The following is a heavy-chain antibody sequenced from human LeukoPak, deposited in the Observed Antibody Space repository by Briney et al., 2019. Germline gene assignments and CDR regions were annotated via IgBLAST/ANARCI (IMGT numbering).Heavy chain of an antibody. J-gene: IGHJ4*02. CDR2: IDYSGRT. CDR3: AREGKLTGYFGGLGFNY. D-gene: IGHD6-19*01. CDR1: GGSISSYY. Sequence: SETLSLTCTVSGGSISSYYWSWIRQPPGKGLEWIGNIDYSGRTIYNPALKSRVTVSVDTSKNQFSLNLTSVTAADTAVYYCAREGKLTGYFGGLGFNYWGQGILVTVSS. V-gene: IGHV4-59*01.